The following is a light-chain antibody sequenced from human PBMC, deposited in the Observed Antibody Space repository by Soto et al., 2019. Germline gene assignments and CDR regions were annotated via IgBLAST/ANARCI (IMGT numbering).Light chain of an antibody. CDR2: KAS. CDR1: QTISSW. CDR3: QQYNSYSEA. Sequence: DIQMTQSPSTLSGSVGDRVTITCRASQTISSWLAWYQQKPGKAPKLLIYKASTLKSGVPSRFSGSASGTEFTLTISSLQPDDFATYYCQQYNSYSEAFGQRTKADI. V-gene: IGKV1-5*03. J-gene: IGKJ1*01.